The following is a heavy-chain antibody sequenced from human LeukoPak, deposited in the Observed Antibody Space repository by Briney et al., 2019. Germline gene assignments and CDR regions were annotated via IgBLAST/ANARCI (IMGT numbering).Heavy chain of an antibody. CDR2: INPNSGGT. V-gene: IGHV1-2*02. J-gene: IGHJ4*02. CDR1: GYTFTGYY. CDR3: VVELQGHYFDY. Sequence: ASVKVSCKASGYTFTGYYMHWVRQAPGQGLEWMGWINPNSGGTNYAQKFQGRVTMTRDTSISTAYMELSRLRSDDTAVYYCVVELQGHYFDYWGQRTLVTVSS. D-gene: IGHD1-26*01.